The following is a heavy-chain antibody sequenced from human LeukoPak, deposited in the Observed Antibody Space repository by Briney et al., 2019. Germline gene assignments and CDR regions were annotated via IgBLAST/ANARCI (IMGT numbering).Heavy chain of an antibody. V-gene: IGHV4-39*07. CDR3: ARSTSGVIVVPWFDP. CDR1: GGSISSSSYY. J-gene: IGHJ5*02. Sequence: SETLSLTCTVSGGSISSSSYYWGWIRQPPGKGLEWIGSIYYSGSTYYNPSLKSRVTISVDTSKNQFSLKLSSVTDADTAVYYCARSTSGVIVVPWFDPWGQGTLVTVSS. D-gene: IGHD3-22*01. CDR2: IYYSGST.